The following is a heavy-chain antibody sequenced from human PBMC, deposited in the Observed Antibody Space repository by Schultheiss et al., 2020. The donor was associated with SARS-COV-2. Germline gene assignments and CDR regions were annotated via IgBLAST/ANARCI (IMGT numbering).Heavy chain of an antibody. D-gene: IGHD5-12*01. Sequence: GGSLRLSCAASGFTFSNAWMSWVRQAPGKGLEWVGRIKSKTDGGTTDYAAPVKGRFTISRDDSKYTAFLQMNSLKTEDTAVYYCARDSGYVRDWGQGALVTVSS. J-gene: IGHJ4*02. CDR2: IKSKTDGGTT. CDR1: GFTFSNAW. V-gene: IGHV3-15*01. CDR3: ARDSGYVRD.